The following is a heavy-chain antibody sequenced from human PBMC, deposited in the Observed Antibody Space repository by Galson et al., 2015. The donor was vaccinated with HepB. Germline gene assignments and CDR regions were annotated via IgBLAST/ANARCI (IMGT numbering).Heavy chain of an antibody. D-gene: IGHD3-22*01. CDR2: IGSDGNNI. CDR3: IRINGYPSD. CDR1: GFTFSSYW. J-gene: IGHJ4*02. V-gene: IGHV3-74*03. Sequence: SLRLSCAASGFTFSSYWMHWVRQAPGKGLVWVSRIGSDGNNIMYADSVKGRFTISRDDAKNTMYLQMNSLRAEDTAVYYCIRINGYPSDWGQGTLVTVSS.